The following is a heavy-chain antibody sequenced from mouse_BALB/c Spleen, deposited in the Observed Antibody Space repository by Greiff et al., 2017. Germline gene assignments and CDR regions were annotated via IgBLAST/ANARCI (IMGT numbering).Heavy chain of an antibody. J-gene: IGHJ2*01. CDR1: GFNIKDTY. CDR3: ARSDEYDDFDY. D-gene: IGHD2-4*01. Sequence: VQLKESGAELVKPGASVKLSCTASGFNIKDTYMHWVKQRPEQGLEWIGRIDPANGNTKYDPKFQGKATITADTSSNTAYLQLSSLTSEDTAVDYCARSDEYDDFDYWGQGTTLTVSA. V-gene: IGHV14-3*02. CDR2: IDPANGNT.